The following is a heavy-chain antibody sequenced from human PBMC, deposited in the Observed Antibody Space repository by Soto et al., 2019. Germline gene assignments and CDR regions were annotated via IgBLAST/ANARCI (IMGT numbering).Heavy chain of an antibody. CDR2: MNPNSRNT. J-gene: IGHJ6*02. D-gene: IGHD3-10*01. CDR1: GYTFTSYD. V-gene: IGHV1-8*01. Sequence: ASVKVSCKASGYTFTSYDIIWVRQATGKGLECMGSMNPNSRNTGYAQKFQGRVTMTRNTSISTAYMEMSSLRSEDTAVYYCARVLLWFGEHHYYYYGMDVWGQGTTVTGSS. CDR3: ARVLLWFGEHHYYYYGMDV.